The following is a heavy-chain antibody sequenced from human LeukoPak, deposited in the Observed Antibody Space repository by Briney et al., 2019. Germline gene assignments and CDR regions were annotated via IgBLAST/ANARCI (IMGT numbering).Heavy chain of an antibody. D-gene: IGHD1-26*01. Sequence: SETLTLTCSVSGGSINSGYWSWIRQPPGKGLEWIGLLYPSGSTNYNPSLKSRVTISVDTSRTQFSLKLSSMTAADTAVYYCAGGHYPLEYWGQGTLVTVSS. CDR2: LYPSGST. CDR3: AGGHYPLEY. V-gene: IGHV4-59*01. J-gene: IGHJ4*02. CDR1: GGSINSGY.